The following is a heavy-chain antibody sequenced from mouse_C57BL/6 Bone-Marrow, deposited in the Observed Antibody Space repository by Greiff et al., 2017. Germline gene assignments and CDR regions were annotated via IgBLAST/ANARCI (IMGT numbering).Heavy chain of an antibody. V-gene: IGHV5-4*01. J-gene: IGHJ3*01. CDR2: ISDGGSYT. Sequence: EVQRVESGGGLVKPGGSLKLSCAASGFTFSSYAMSWVRQTPEKRLEWVATISDGGSYTYYPDNVKGRFTISRDNAKNNLYLQMSHLKSEDTAMYYCARHGSSPWFAYWGQGTLVTVSA. CDR1: GFTFSSYA. CDR3: ARHGSSPWFAY. D-gene: IGHD1-1*01.